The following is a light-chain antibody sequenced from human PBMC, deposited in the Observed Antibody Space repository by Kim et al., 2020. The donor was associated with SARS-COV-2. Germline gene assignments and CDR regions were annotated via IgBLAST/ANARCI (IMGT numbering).Light chain of an antibody. J-gene: IGKJ2*01. CDR1: ERVRSND. V-gene: IGKV3-20*01. CDR2: GAS. CDR3: QQYGSTQYT. Sequence: SPGETATHSCSASERVRSNDLAWYKHKPGQAPRRLIKGASSRITDIPDGFRGSGSGTNFTLTITRLEPEDLAVYYCQQYGSTQYTFGQGTKLEI.